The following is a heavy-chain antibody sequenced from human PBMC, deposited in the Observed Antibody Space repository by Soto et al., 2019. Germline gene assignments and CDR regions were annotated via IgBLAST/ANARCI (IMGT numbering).Heavy chain of an antibody. J-gene: IGHJ5*02. D-gene: IGHD1-20*01. Sequence: ASVKVSCKASGYTFTSYAMHWVRQAPGQRLEWMGWINAGNGNTKYSQKFQGRVTITRDTSASTAYMELSSLRSDDTAVYYCARGWGMTGTTMWFDPWGQGTLVTVSS. CDR3: ARGWGMTGTTMWFDP. V-gene: IGHV1-3*01. CDR1: GYTFTSYA. CDR2: INAGNGNT.